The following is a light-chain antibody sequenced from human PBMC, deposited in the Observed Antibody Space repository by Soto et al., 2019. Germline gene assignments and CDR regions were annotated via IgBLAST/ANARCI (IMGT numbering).Light chain of an antibody. J-gene: IGKJ1*01. CDR1: QSIISY. V-gene: IGKV1-39*01. CDR3: QQGYSNPWT. CDR2: VAS. Sequence: DMQMTQSPSSLSASVGDRVTITCRASQSIISYLNRYQQKPGQAPKLLIYVASSLQSWVPSKFSGRGSGTDFTLTVESLQPEDFATYYCQQGYSNPWTFGQGTKVDI.